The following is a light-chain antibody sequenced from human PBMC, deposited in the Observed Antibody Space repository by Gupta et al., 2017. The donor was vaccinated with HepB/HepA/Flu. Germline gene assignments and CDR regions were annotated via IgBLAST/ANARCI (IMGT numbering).Light chain of an antibody. CDR2: ATS. Sequence: DIQMTQSPSSLSASVGDRVTITCRASQTISTCLNWYQHKPGKAPKLLIYATSNLQSGVPSRFSGSGSGTDFTLTITNLQPEDFATYYYQQCYSACSFGQGTTLEIK. V-gene: IGKV1-39*01. CDR3: QQCYSACS. J-gene: IGKJ2*04. CDR1: QTISTC.